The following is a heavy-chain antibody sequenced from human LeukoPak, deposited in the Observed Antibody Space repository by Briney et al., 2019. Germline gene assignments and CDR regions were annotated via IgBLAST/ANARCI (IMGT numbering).Heavy chain of an antibody. V-gene: IGHV1-69*13. CDR3: AREWGLESSGYYYAY. CDR2: ITPIFGTA. J-gene: IGHJ4*02. D-gene: IGHD3-22*01. CDR1: GGTFSRVT. Sequence: SVKVSCKASGGTFSRVTISWVRQAPGQGFEWMGGITPIFGTANFAQKFQGRVSITADGSTSTAFMELSSLRSEDTAVYYCAREWGLESSGYYYAYWGQGTLVTVSS.